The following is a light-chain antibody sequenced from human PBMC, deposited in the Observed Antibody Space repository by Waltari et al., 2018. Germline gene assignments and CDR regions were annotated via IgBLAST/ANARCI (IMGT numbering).Light chain of an antibody. V-gene: IGKV3-20*01. CDR1: QSVSRS. J-gene: IGKJ1*01. CDR3: QHYVRLPAT. Sequence: EIVLPQSPGTLSLSPGERATLSCRASQSVSRSLAWYQQKPGQAHRLLIYGAPNRAAGIPDRFSGSGSGTDFSLTISRLEPEDFAVYYCQHYVRLPATFGQGTKVEIK. CDR2: GAP.